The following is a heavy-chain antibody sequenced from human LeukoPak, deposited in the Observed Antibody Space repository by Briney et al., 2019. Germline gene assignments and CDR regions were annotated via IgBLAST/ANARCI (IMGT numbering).Heavy chain of an antibody. CDR3: AHTRWVQGVMQQKDWFDP. CDR1: GFSVSTSGVG. J-gene: IGHJ5*02. CDR2: IYWDDDK. Sequence: SGPTLVKPTQTLTLTCTFSGFSVSTSGVGVGWIRQPPGKALEWLALIYWDDDKRYSPSLKSRLTITKDTSKNQVVLTLTNMDRVDTGTYYRAHTRWVQGVMQQKDWFDPWGQGTLVTVSS. D-gene: IGHD3-10*01. V-gene: IGHV2-5*02.